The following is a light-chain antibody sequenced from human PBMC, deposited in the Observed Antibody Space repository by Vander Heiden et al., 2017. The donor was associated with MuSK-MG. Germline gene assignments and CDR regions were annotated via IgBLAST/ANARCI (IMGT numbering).Light chain of an antibody. CDR2: AAS. CDR1: QGISNY. J-gene: IGKJ4*01. Sequence: DIQITQSPSSLSPSVGDRVTITCRASQGISNYLAWYQQKPGKVPKLLIYAASTLQSGVPSRFSGSGSGTEFTLTISSLQPEDVATYYCQKYNSAPPLTFGGGTKVEIK. V-gene: IGKV1-27*01. CDR3: QKYNSAPPLT.